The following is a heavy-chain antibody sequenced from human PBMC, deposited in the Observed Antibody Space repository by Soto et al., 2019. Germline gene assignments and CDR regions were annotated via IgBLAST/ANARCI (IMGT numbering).Heavy chain of an antibody. V-gene: IGHV3-11*06. CDR2: ISSSATYA. D-gene: IGHD3-22*01. Sequence: GGSLRLSCAASGFTFSDYYMSWIRQAPGKGLEWPSCISSSATYAIYADSVKGRFTLSRDNAKNSLYLQMNSLRAEDTAVYYCARNDSSGYLDSWGQGTLVTVSS. J-gene: IGHJ4*02. CDR3: ARNDSSGYLDS. CDR1: GFTFSDYY.